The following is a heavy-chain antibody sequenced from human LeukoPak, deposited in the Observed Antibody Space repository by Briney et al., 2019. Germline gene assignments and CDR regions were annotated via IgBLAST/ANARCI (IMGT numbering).Heavy chain of an antibody. Sequence: GASVKVSCKASGYTFTSYGFSWVRQAPGQGLEWMGWINPNSGGTNYAQKFQGRVTMTRDTSISTAYMELSSLRSEDTAVYYCARAWTEDYGELEYYFDYWGQGTLVTVSS. V-gene: IGHV1-2*02. J-gene: IGHJ4*02. CDR2: INPNSGGT. CDR3: ARAWTEDYGELEYYFDY. CDR1: GYTFTSYG. D-gene: IGHD4-17*01.